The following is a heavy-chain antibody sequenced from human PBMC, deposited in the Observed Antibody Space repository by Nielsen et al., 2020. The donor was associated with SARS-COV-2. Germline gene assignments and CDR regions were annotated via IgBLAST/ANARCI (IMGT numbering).Heavy chain of an antibody. D-gene: IGHD6-19*01. V-gene: IGHV1-8*01. CDR1: GYTFTSYD. J-gene: IGHJ4*02. Sequence: VKVSCKASGYTFTSYDINWVRQATGQGLEWMGWMNPNSGNTGYAQKFQGRVTMTRNTSISTAYMELSSLRSEDTAVYYCARVPYSSGWHIDYWGQGTLVTVSS. CDR3: ARVPYSSGWHIDY. CDR2: MNPNSGNT.